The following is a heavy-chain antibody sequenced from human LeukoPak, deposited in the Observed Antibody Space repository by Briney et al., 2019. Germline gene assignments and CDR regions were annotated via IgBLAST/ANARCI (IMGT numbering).Heavy chain of an antibody. CDR2: ISYDGSNK. J-gene: IGHJ4*02. V-gene: IGHV3-30-3*01. CDR3: ARDSGPAHLWFGESSLDY. Sequence: PGGSLRLSCAASGFTFSSYAMHWVRQAPGMGLEWVAVISYDGSNKYYADSVKGRFTISRDNSKNTLYLQMNSLRAEDTAVYYCARDSGPAHLWFGESSLDYWGQGTLVTVSS. D-gene: IGHD3-10*01. CDR1: GFTFSSYA.